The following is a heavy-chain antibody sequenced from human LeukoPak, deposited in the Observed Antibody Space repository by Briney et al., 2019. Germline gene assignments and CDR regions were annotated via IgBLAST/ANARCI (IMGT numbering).Heavy chain of an antibody. J-gene: IGHJ5*02. Sequence: PSQTLSLTCTVSGGSISSGDYYWSWIRQPPGKGLEWIGYIYYSGGTYYNPSLKSRVTISVDTSKNQFSLKLSSVTAADTAVYYCARDRDGDWFDPWGQGTLVTVSS. CDR1: GGSISSGDYY. CDR2: IYYSGGT. D-gene: IGHD3-10*01. V-gene: IGHV4-30-4*08. CDR3: ARDRDGDWFDP.